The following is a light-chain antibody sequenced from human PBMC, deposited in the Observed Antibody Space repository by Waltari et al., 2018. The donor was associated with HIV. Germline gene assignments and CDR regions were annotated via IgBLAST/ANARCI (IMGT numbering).Light chain of an antibody. CDR2: RSN. Sequence: QPVLTHPASASGTPGQRVTFSCSGSISNIGHNYVYWYQQLPGTAPKVLIYRSNQRPSGVPDRFSGSKSGTSASLAISGLRSEDEADYYCAAWDDSLSGPVFGGGTKVTVL. V-gene: IGLV1-47*01. CDR1: ISNIGHNY. J-gene: IGLJ3*02. CDR3: AAWDDSLSGPV.